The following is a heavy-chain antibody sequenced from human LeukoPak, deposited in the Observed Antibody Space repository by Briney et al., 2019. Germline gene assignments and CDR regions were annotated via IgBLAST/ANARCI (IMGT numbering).Heavy chain of an antibody. J-gene: IGHJ4*02. Sequence: GGSLRLSCAASGFTFSSYAMHWVRRAPGKGLEWVAVISYDGPNKNYADSVKGRFTISRDNSKNTLYLQMNSLRAEDTAVYYCARGVRMAVAGNIDYWGQGTLVTVSS. V-gene: IGHV3-30*04. CDR1: GFTFSSYA. CDR3: ARGVRMAVAGNIDY. CDR2: ISYDGPNK. D-gene: IGHD6-19*01.